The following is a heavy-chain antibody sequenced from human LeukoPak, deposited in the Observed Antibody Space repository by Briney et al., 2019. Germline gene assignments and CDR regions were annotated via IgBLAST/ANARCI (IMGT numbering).Heavy chain of an antibody. CDR3: AKMFATSDSSGYYIYFDY. Sequence: PGRSLRLSCAASGFTFSSYAMSWVRQAPGKGLEWVSAISGSGGSTYYADSVKGRFTISRDNSKNTLYLQMNSLRAEDTAVYYCAKMFATSDSSGYYIYFDYWGQGTLVTVSS. D-gene: IGHD3-22*01. CDR2: ISGSGGST. J-gene: IGHJ4*02. V-gene: IGHV3-23*01. CDR1: GFTFSSYA.